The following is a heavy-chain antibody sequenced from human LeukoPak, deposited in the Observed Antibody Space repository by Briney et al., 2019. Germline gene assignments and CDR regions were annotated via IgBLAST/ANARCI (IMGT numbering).Heavy chain of an antibody. D-gene: IGHD2-2*03. CDR3: ARPPSRGYSSSFEY. CDR2: IYPDESNI. CDR1: GYSFPAYW. Sequence: GESLKISCKGSGYSFPAYWIAWVRQMPGKGLEWMGIIYPDESNIRYSPSFQGQVTISADKSISTAYLQWSSLKASDTAMYYCARPPSRGYSSSFEYWGQGTLVTVSS. J-gene: IGHJ4*02. V-gene: IGHV5-51*01.